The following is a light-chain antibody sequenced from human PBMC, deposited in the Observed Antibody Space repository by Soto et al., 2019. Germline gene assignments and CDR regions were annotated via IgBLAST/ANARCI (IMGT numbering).Light chain of an antibody. CDR3: QQYNAA. J-gene: IGKJ5*01. Sequence: DIQMSQSPSTLSASVGHTVTVTCRASQSVSGWLAWYQQKPGKAPKLLIYQASTLEAGVPSRFSGTGSGTEFTLTISSLQPDDFASYYCQQYNAAFGQGTRLEIK. CDR2: QAS. CDR1: QSVSGW. V-gene: IGKV1-5*03.